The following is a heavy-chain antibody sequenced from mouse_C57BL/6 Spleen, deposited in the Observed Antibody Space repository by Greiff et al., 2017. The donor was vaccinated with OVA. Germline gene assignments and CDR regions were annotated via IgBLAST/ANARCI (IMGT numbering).Heavy chain of an antibody. CDR2: ISYDGSN. Sequence: EVQLQESGPGLVKPSQSLSLTCSVTGYSITSGYYWNWIRQFPGNKLEWMGYISYDGSNNYNPSLKNRITSTRDTSKNQFFLKLNSVTTEDTATYYCARADYCFYYWGQGTTLTVSS. V-gene: IGHV3-6*01. CDR1: GYSITSGYY. J-gene: IGHJ2*01. CDR3: ARADYCFYY.